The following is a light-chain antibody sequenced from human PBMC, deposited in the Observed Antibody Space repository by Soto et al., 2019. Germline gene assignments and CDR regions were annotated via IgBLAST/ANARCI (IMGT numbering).Light chain of an antibody. V-gene: IGKV1-27*01. CDR1: QGISNY. CDR2: AAS. CDR3: QKYNSAPWT. J-gene: IGKJ1*01. Sequence: DIPMTQSPSSLSASVGDRVTITCRASQGISNYLAWYQQKPGKVPKLLIYAASTLQSGVPSRFSGSGSGTDFTLPISSLQPEDVATYYRQKYNSAPWTFGQGTKVEIK.